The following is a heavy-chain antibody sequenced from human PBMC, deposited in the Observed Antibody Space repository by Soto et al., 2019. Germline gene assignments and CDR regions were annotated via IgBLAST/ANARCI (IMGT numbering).Heavy chain of an antibody. CDR2: IIPIFGTA. V-gene: IGHV1-69*13. Sequence: ASVKVSCKASGGTFSSYAISWVRQAPGQGLEWMGGIIPIFGTANYAQKFQGRVTITADESTSTAYMELSSLRSEDTAVSYCARGLYPILDYGMDVWGQGTTVTVSS. D-gene: IGHD2-21*01. J-gene: IGHJ6*02. CDR1: GGTFSSYA. CDR3: ARGLYPILDYGMDV.